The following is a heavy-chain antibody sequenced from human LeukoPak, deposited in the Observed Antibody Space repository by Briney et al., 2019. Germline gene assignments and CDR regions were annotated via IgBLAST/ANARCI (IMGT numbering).Heavy chain of an antibody. D-gene: IGHD2-2*03. J-gene: IGHJ1*01. V-gene: IGHV1-46*01. CDR1: GYTFTSYY. CDR2: INPSGGST. CDR3: ARVGYCSSTSCYAGEYFQH. Sequence: ASVKVSCKASGYTFTSYYMHWVRQAPGQGLEWMRIINPSGGSTSYAQKFQGRVTMTRDTSTSTVYMELSSLRSEDTAVYYCARVGYCSSTSCYAGEYFQHWGQGTLVTVSS.